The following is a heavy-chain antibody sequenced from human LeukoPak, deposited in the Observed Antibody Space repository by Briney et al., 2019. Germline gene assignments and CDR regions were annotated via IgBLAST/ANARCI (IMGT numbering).Heavy chain of an antibody. CDR1: GFTFSSYW. Sequence: GGSLRLSCAGSGFTFSSYWMTWVRQAPGKGLEWVAFIRSDGYHTYYADSVKGRFTITRDNSKNTLYLQMNSLRLEDMAVYYCAKPSGSGVDYWGRGTRVTVSS. CDR3: AKPSGSGVDY. CDR2: IRSDGYHT. J-gene: IGHJ4*02. D-gene: IGHD1-26*01. V-gene: IGHV3-30*02.